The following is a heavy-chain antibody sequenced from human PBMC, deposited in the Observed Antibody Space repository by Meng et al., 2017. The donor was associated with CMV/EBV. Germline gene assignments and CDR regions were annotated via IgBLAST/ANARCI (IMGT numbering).Heavy chain of an antibody. CDR1: GGSIGSRNG. D-gene: IGHD3/OR15-3a*01. V-gene: IGHV4-4*02. Sequence: LNVAVAGGSIGSRNGWSWVRQHPGKGLEWIGEIYHSGSTNYNPSHKSRVTISVDKSKNQFSLKLSSVTAADTAVYYCARSDGTYFDYWGQGTLVTVSS. J-gene: IGHJ4*02. CDR3: ARSDGTYFDY. CDR2: IYHSGST.